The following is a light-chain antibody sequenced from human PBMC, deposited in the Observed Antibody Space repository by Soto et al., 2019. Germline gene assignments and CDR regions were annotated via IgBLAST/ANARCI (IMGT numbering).Light chain of an antibody. CDR3: ISYTGSSTSYV. J-gene: IGLJ1*01. Sequence: QSALTQPASVSGSPGRSITISCSGTSSDVSSYSHVAWYQQFPGKTPKLIIYEVTYRPSGVSHRFSASKSGNTASLTISGLQAGDEADYYCISYTGSSTSYVFGTGTKVTVL. CDR1: SSDVSSYSH. V-gene: IGLV2-14*01. CDR2: EVT.